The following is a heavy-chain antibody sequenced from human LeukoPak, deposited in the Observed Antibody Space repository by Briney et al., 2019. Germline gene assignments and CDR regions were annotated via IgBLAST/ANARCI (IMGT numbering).Heavy chain of an antibody. Sequence: PSETLSLTCAVSGYSISSGYYWGWIRPPPGKGLEWIGSIYHSGSTYYNPSLKSRVTISVDTSKNQFSLKLSSVTAADTAVYYCAREVDTAMVTRFDYWGQGTLVTVSS. CDR3: AREVDTAMVTRFDY. J-gene: IGHJ4*02. V-gene: IGHV4-38-2*02. D-gene: IGHD5-18*01. CDR2: IYHSGST. CDR1: GYSISSGYY.